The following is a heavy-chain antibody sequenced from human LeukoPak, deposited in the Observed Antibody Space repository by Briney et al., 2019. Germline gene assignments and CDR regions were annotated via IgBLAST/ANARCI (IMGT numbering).Heavy chain of an antibody. CDR3: ATHLGKLSFDAFDL. CDR2: IYYTGST. V-gene: IGHV4-39*01. J-gene: IGHJ3*01. Sequence: SETLSLTCTVSGGSISNSSFYWGWIRQPPGKGLEWIGSIYYTGSTYYNPSLKSRVAIYEDTSKNQFSLKLSSVTAADTALYYCATHLGKLSFDAFDLWGQGTVVTVPS. D-gene: IGHD3-16*02. CDR1: GGSISNSSFY.